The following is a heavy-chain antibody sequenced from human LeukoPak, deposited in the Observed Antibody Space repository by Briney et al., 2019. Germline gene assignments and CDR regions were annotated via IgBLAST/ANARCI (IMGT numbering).Heavy chain of an antibody. CDR3: ARGYPSGNPDY. D-gene: IGHD3-10*01. CDR2: IFYSGST. J-gene: IGHJ4*02. V-gene: IGHV4-59*01. Sequence: SETLSLTCTVSGGSIRSYYWSWIRQPPGKGLEWIGHIFYSGSTNYNPSLKGRVIISVDTSKNQFSLKVSSVTAADTAIYYCARGYPSGNPDYWGQGTLVTVSS. CDR1: GGSIRSYY.